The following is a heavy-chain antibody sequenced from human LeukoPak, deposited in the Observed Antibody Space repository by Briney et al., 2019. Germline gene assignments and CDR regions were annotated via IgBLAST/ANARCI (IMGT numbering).Heavy chain of an antibody. CDR1: GYSVRSGYY. CDR2: IYHSESI. V-gene: IGHV4-38-2*02. CDR3: ARVYSMVRQYFDY. J-gene: IGHJ4*02. Sequence: SETLSLTCTVSGYSVRSGYYWGWVRQSPGQGLEWIATIYHSESIHYNPSLKSRATISVDTSKNQFSLKLSSVTAADTAVYYCARVYSMVRQYFDYWGQGTLVTVSS. D-gene: IGHD3-10*01.